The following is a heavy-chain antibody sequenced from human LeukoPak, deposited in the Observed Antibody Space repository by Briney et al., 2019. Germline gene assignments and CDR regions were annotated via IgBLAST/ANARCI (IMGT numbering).Heavy chain of an antibody. Sequence: GGSLRLSCAASGFTFSSYWMSWVRQAPGKGLEWVANIKQDGSGKYYVDSVKGRFTISRDNAKNSLYLQMNSLRAEDTAVYYCARAPKLGTESRFDYWGQGTLVTVSS. CDR3: ARAPKLGTESRFDY. CDR1: GFTFSSYW. D-gene: IGHD7-27*01. J-gene: IGHJ4*02. CDR2: IKQDGSGK. V-gene: IGHV3-7*01.